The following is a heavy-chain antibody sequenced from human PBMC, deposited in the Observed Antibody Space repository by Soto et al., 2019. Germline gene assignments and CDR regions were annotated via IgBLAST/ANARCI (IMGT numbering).Heavy chain of an antibody. D-gene: IGHD4-4*01. J-gene: IGHJ6*02. CDR1: GGTFSSXA. V-gene: IGHV1-69*13. Sequence: SVKVSCKASGGTFSSXAISWVRQAPGQGLEWMGGIIPIFGTANYAQKFQGRVTITADESTSTAYMELSSLRSEDTAVYYCARVDYSNYEDYYYGMDVWGQGTTLTVSS. CDR2: IIPIFGTA. CDR3: ARVDYSNYEDYYYGMDV.